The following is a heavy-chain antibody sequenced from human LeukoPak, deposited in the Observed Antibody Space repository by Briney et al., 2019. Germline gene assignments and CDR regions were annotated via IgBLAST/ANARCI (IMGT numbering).Heavy chain of an antibody. CDR3: ARALNPLPGTSYFDY. CDR2: IYISGRT. D-gene: IGHD2-15*01. J-gene: IGHJ4*01. V-gene: IGHV4-4*07. CDR1: GASINSHY. Sequence: LETLCVSRTVSGASINSHYWCWIRQPAGKGLEWIGRIYISGRTNYNSSLQSRDTLSVDTSKNQFCLYLSSVTAADTAVYYCARALNPLPGTSYFDYWGHGTFWSPSP.